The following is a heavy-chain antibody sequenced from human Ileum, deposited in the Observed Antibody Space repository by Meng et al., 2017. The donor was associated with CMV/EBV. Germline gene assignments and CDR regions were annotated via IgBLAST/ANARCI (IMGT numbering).Heavy chain of an antibody. CDR3: ATHRDVNDY. D-gene: IGHD5-24*01. Sequence: GGSLRLSCAASGFTFSGYAVSWVRQPPGKGLEWVANIKQDGSEKYYVDSVKGRFTISRDNAKNSLYLQMNSLRAEDTAVYYCATHRDVNDYWGQGTRVTVSS. CDR1: GFTFSGYA. J-gene: IGHJ4*02. V-gene: IGHV3-7*01. CDR2: IKQDGSEK.